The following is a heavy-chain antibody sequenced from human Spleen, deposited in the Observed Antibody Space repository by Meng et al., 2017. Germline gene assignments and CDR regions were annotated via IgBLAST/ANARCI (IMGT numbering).Heavy chain of an antibody. J-gene: IGHJ4*02. D-gene: IGHD2-2*01. Sequence: QVQLLQSEHEGKKPGASVKVSCKASGYTFISYTMHWVRQAPGQGLEWMGWINAGNDDTKYSLKFQGRVTITRDTSATTAYMELNSLRSEDTAVYYCAREYCSGSSCYLGYDYWGQGTLVTVSS. CDR3: AREYCSGSSCYLGYDY. V-gene: IGHV1-3*01. CDR1: GYTFISYT. CDR2: INAGNDDT.